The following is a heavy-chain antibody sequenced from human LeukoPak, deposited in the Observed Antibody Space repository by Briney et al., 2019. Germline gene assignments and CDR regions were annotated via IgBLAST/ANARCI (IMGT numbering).Heavy chain of an antibody. CDR3: AKLVGTGTTPTDY. Sequence: GGSLRLSCVGSGFTFSSHWMSWVRQAPGRGPEWVANIKQDGSGVDYVESVKGRFTISRDNAKSSLYLQMNSLRAEDTAVYYCAKLVGTGTTPTDYWGQGTLVTVSS. D-gene: IGHD1-1*01. CDR1: GFTFSSHW. CDR2: IKQDGSGV. J-gene: IGHJ4*02. V-gene: IGHV3-7*05.